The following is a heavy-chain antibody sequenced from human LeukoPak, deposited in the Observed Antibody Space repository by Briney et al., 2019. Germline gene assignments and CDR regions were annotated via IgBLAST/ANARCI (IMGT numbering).Heavy chain of an antibody. CDR2: IKSKTDGGTI. D-gene: IGHD5-18*01. Sequence: GGSLRLSCAASGFTFNNGGMNWVRQAPGKGLEWVGRIKSKTDGGTIDYAAPVEGRFTISRDDSKNTLYLQMNSLKTEDTGVYYCTTNIYGRAGIGYWGQGTLVTVSS. CDR3: TTNIYGRAGIGY. CDR1: GFTFNNGG. V-gene: IGHV3-15*01. J-gene: IGHJ4*02.